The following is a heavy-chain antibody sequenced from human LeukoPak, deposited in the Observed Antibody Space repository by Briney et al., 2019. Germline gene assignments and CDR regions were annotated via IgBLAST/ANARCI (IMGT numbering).Heavy chain of an antibody. CDR2: INQGGSDK. Sequence: PGGSLRLSCAAPGFTFSGHWTSWVRQAPGKGLEWVANINQGGSDKYYVDSVKGRFTISRDNANNLLYLQMNSLRGEDTAVYYCTRDRSRAEDDWGQGTLVTVSS. V-gene: IGHV3-7*01. CDR1: GFTFSGHW. J-gene: IGHJ4*02. CDR3: TRDRSRAEDD. D-gene: IGHD1-14*01.